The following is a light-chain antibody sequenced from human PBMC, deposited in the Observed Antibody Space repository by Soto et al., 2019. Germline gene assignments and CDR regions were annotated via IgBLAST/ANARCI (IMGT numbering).Light chain of an antibody. CDR2: DND. V-gene: IGLV1-51*01. J-gene: IGLJ2*01. CDR3: GTWESYLSFGV. Sequence: QSVLTQPPSVSAAPGQTVTISCSGGGSNIGSNSVSWYQQVPGTAPKLLLYDNDKRPSGIPDRFSGSKSGTSATLGITGLQTADEADYYCGTWESYLSFGVFGGGTKVTVL. CDR1: GSNIGSNS.